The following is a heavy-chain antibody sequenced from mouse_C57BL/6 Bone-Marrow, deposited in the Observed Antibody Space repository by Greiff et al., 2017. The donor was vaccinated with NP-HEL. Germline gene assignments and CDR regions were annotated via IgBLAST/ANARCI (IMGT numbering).Heavy chain of an antibody. D-gene: IGHD4-1*01. CDR1: GYTFTSSW. V-gene: IGHV1-52*01. CDR2: IDPSDSET. CDR3: ARRGANWDDWFAY. J-gene: IGHJ3*01. Sequence: QVQLQQPGAELVRPGSSVKLSCKASGYTFTSSWMHWVKQRPIQGLEWIGNIDPSDSETHYNQKFKDKATLTVDKSSSTAYMQLSSLTSEDSAVYYCARRGANWDDWFAYWGQGTLVTVSA.